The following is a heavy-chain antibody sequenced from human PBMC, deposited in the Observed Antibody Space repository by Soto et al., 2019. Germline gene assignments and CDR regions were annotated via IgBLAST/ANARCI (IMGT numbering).Heavy chain of an antibody. CDR1: GLTFNMSL. V-gene: IGHV3-74*01. CDR3: IRDRTTITLFDY. Sequence: GCSLKLSCAASGLTFNMSLMHWVRQAPGKGLEWISRISTDGTTTGYADSVRGRLTVSRDNAKNTLYLQMNSLRVEDTAVYYCIRDRTTITLFDYWGQGALVTVSS. J-gene: IGHJ4*02. CDR2: ISTDGTTT. D-gene: IGHD4-4*01.